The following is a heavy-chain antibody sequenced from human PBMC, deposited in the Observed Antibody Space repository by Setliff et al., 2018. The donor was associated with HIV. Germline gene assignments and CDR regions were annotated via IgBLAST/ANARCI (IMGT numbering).Heavy chain of an antibody. CDR3: ATDPGYSSTWYSESFQH. CDR1: GYTLTELS. V-gene: IGHV1-24*01. CDR2: FDPEDGET. Sequence: ASVKVSCKVSGYTLTELSIHWVRQAPGKGLEWMANFDPEDGETFYAQKFLGRLTMTEDTSTDTAYMELSSLRSDDTAMYYCATDPGYSSTWYSESFQHWGQGTVVTVSS. D-gene: IGHD6-13*01. J-gene: IGHJ1*01.